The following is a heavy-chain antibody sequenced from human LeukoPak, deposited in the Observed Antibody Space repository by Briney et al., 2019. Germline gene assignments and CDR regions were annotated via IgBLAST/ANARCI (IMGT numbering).Heavy chain of an antibody. CDR2: IIPNSGAT. J-gene: IGHJ2*01. V-gene: IGHV1-46*01. CDR1: GYTFTNYY. Sequence: ASVKVSCKASGYTFTNYYMHWVRQAPGQGLEWMGIIIPNSGATSFAQKFQGRVTMTRDLSTSTVYMELSSLTSEDTALYYCARVREMIAVGEVGWYFDLWGRGTLVTVSS. D-gene: IGHD3-22*01. CDR3: ARVREMIAVGEVGWYFDL.